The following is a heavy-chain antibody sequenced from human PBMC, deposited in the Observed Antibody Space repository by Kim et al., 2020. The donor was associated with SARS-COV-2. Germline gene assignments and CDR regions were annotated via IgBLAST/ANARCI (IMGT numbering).Heavy chain of an antibody. Sequence: GSGSTTYTAEPVKGRFTNSRDNSKNTRYLQRNSLRAEDTAVSYCATRHGYWGQGTLVTVSS. J-gene: IGHJ4*02. CDR2: GSGSTT. V-gene: IGHV3-23*01. CDR3: ATRHGY.